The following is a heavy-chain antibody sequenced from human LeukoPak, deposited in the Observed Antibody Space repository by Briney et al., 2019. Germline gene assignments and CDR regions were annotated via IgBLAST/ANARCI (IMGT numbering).Heavy chain of an antibody. V-gene: IGHV4-38-2*02. CDR2: IYHSGST. D-gene: IGHD1-14*01. J-gene: IGHJ4*02. Sequence: SETLSLTYTVSGYSISSGYYWGWIRQPPGKGLEWIGSIYHSGSTYYNPSLKSRVTISVDTSKNQFSLKLSSVTAADTAVYYCAREGAHTTLDYWGQGTLVTVSS. CDR1: GYSISSGYY. CDR3: AREGAHTTLDY.